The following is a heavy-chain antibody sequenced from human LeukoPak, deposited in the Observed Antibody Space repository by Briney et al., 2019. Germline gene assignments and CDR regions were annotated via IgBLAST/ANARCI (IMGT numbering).Heavy chain of an antibody. CDR3: ARGPRSDHYGDYLPYYYYGMDV. J-gene: IGHJ6*02. CDR2: TYYRSKWYN. V-gene: IGHV6-1*01. CDR1: GDSVSSNSAA. D-gene: IGHD4-17*01. Sequence: SQTLSLTCAISGDSVSSNSAAWNWIRQSPSRGLEWLVRTYYRSKWYNDYAVSVKSRITINPDTSKNQFSLQLNSVTPEDTAVYYCARGPRSDHYGDYLPYYYYGMDVWGQGTTVTVSS.